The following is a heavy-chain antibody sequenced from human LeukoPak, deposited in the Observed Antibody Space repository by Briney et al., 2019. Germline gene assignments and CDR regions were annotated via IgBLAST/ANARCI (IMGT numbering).Heavy chain of an antibody. V-gene: IGHV1-8*02. J-gene: IGHJ4*02. D-gene: IGHD3-10*01. Sequence: ASVKVSCKASGYTFINYDINWVRQATGQGLEWMGWMNPNSGNTGYAQKFQGRVTMTRNTSISTAYMELSSLRSEDTAVYYCASAMVRGADFDYWGQGTLVTVSS. CDR1: GYTFINYD. CDR3: ASAMVRGADFDY. CDR2: MNPNSGNT.